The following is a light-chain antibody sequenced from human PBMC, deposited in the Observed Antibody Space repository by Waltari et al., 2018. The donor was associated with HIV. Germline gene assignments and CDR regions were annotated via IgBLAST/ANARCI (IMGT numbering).Light chain of an antibody. CDR2: DGR. Sequence: SYVLTQPPSVSVAPGQTARITCGGNNIAATKSVHWYRLNPGQAPVVVINDGRDRPSGIPDRSSGSSSVDTATLTISRAEAGDEADYYCQVWDGRGDPVIFGGGTKLAVV. V-gene: IGLV3-21*02. CDR3: QVWDGRGDPVI. CDR1: NIAATKS. J-gene: IGLJ2*01.